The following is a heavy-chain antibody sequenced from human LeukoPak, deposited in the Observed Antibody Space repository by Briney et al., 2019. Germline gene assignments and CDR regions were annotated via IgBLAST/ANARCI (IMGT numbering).Heavy chain of an antibody. CDR3: ARLALQEVGATQTYYLDY. Sequence: SETLSLTCTVSGGSISNYYWSWIRQPPGKGRGWSGYIYSSGSTNYNPSLKSRVTISVDTSKIQFPLKLSPVTAADTAVYYCARLALQEVGATQTYYLDYWGQGTLVTVSS. V-gene: IGHV4-59*01. J-gene: IGHJ4*02. D-gene: IGHD1-26*01. CDR1: GGSISNYY. CDR2: IYSSGST.